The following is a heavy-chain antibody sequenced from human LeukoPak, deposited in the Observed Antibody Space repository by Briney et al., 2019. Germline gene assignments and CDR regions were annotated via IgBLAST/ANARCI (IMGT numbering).Heavy chain of an antibody. J-gene: IGHJ3*02. CDR3: ASPRVGATAFDI. V-gene: IGHV5-51*01. D-gene: IGHD1-26*01. Sequence: GESLKISCKGSGYSFTTYWIGWVRQMPGKGLEYMGIINPGDSDTRYSPSFQGQVTISVDKFISTAYLQWSGLKASDTAMYYCASPRVGATAFDIWGQGTLVTVSS. CDR2: INPGDSDT. CDR1: GYSFTTYW.